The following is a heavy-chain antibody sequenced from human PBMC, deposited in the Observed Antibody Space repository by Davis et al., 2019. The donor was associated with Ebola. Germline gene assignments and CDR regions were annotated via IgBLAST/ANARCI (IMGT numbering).Heavy chain of an antibody. CDR1: GFTLDDYA. Sequence: SLKTPCAAPGFTLDDYAMHWVRQGPGKGLGRVSGITWNSGIFAYSDSVRGRFTTSRDNSGKRLYLQMSRLRAEDTAMYYCVAANYYGMDVWGQGTAVTVS. V-gene: IGHV3-9*01. CDR2: ITWNSGIF. D-gene: IGHD6-25*01. J-gene: IGHJ6*02. CDR3: VAANYYGMDV.